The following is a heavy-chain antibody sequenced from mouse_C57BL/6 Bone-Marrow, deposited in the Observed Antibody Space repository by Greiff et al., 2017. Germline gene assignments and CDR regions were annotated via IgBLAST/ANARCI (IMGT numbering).Heavy chain of an antibody. J-gene: IGHJ1*03. Sequence: VQLQQSGAELVRPGTSVKVSCKASGYAFTNYLIEWVKQRPGQGLEWIGVINPGSGGTNYNEKFKGKATLTADKSSSTAYMQLSSLTSEDSAVYFCARGGYGSSSHWYFDVWGTGTTVTVSS. V-gene: IGHV1-54*01. CDR2: INPGSGGT. D-gene: IGHD1-1*01. CDR3: ARGGYGSSSHWYFDV. CDR1: GYAFTNYL.